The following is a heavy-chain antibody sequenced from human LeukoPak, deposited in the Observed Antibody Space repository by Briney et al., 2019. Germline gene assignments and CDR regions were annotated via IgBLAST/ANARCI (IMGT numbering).Heavy chain of an antibody. CDR3: ARAGVWLPAV. V-gene: IGHV4-4*02. CDR2: INHSGNT. J-gene: IGHJ4*02. CDR1: GASISSDKW. D-gene: IGHD3-9*01. Sequence: SETLSLTCAVCGASISSDKWWSWVRQPPRKGMEWIGEINHSGNTNYSPSLKSRVTMSTDKSKNEFSLRLTSVTAADTAVYYCARAGVWLPAVWGQGTLVTVSS.